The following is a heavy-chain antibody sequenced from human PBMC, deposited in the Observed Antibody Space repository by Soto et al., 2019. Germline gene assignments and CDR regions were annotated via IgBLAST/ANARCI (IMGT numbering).Heavy chain of an antibody. Sequence: EVQLVESGGGLVQPGGSLRLSCAASGFTFSSYSMNWVRQAPGKGLEWVSYISSSSSTIYYADSVKGRFTISRDNAKNSLYLQMNSLRDEDTAVYYCARVGIAVAGTPWYPFDYWGQGTLVTVSS. J-gene: IGHJ4*02. CDR1: GFTFSSYS. D-gene: IGHD6-19*01. V-gene: IGHV3-48*02. CDR2: ISSSSSTI. CDR3: ARVGIAVAGTPWYPFDY.